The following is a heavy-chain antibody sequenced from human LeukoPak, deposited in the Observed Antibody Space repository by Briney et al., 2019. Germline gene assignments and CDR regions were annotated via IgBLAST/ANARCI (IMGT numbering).Heavy chain of an antibody. V-gene: IGHV3-48*03. D-gene: IGHD3-10*02. CDR1: GFSFSTYE. J-gene: IGHJ6*04. CDR2: ISSIGSTI. CDR3: AELGITMIGGV. Sequence: GGSLRLSCAASGFSFSTYEMNWVRQAPGKGLEWVSYISSIGSTIYYADSVKGRFTISRDNAKNSLYLQMNSLRAEDTAVYYCAELGITMIGGVWGKGTTVTISS.